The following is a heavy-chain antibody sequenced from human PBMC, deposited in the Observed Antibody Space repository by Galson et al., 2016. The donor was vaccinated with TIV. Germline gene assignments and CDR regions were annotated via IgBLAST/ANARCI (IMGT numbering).Heavy chain of an antibody. CDR2: TYCRSRCYY. CDR1: GDSVSSNSAA. V-gene: IGHV6-1*01. Sequence: CAISGDSVSSNSAAWNWIRQSPSRGLEWLGRTYCRSRCYYDYAASVKSRITIESDTSKNQFSLQLNSVTSEDTAVYCCARAAGRNGATCHATCESFDFWGQGTKVTVSS. CDR3: ARAAGRNGATCHATCESFDF. D-gene: IGHD3-10*01. J-gene: IGHJ3*01.